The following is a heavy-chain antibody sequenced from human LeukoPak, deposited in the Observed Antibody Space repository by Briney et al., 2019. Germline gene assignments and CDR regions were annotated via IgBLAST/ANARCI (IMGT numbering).Heavy chain of an antibody. CDR1: GGTFSSYA. D-gene: IGHD2-15*01. CDR2: IIPIFGTA. CDR3: ARDCSGASCSFDH. J-gene: IGHJ4*02. Sequence: ASVKVSCKASGGTFSSYAISWVRQAPGQGLEWMGGIIPIFGTANYAQKFQGRVTITADESTSTAYMELSSLRSEDTAVYYCARDCSGASCSFDHWGQGTLVTVSS. V-gene: IGHV1-69*13.